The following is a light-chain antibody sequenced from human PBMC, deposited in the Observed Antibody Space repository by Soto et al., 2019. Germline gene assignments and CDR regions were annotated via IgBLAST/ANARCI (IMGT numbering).Light chain of an antibody. V-gene: IGKV3-15*01. J-gene: IGKJ4*01. CDR3: QHYNNWPLT. Sequence: EIVMTHSPATLSVSPGERATLSCRASHRVSSYLAWYQQKPGQAPRLLIYATSTRATGIPARFSGSGSGTDLALRISSLQSEDFAVYYCQHYNNWPLTVGGGTQVDI. CDR1: HRVSSY. CDR2: ATS.